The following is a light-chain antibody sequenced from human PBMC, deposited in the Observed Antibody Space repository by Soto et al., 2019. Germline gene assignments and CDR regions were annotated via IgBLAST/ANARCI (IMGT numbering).Light chain of an antibody. CDR1: GNDVGGHNY. J-gene: IGLJ1*01. CDR3: SSYSSSTTLRV. Sequence: QSVLTQPASVSGSPGQSITISCTGTGNDVGGHNYVSWYQQYPGKAPKVMIYEVTNRPSGVSNRFSGSKSGNTASLTISGLQAEDEADYYCSSYSSSTTLRVFGTGTKVTVL. V-gene: IGLV2-14*01. CDR2: EVT.